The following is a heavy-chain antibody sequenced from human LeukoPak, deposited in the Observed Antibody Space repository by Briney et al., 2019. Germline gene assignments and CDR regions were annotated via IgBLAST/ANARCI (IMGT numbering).Heavy chain of an antibody. J-gene: IGHJ6*03. CDR2: IIPIFGTA. CDR3: ASNPHSYSSGWHYYYYMDV. Sequence: GASVKVSCKASGGTFSSYAISWVRQAPGQGLEWMGGIIPIFGTANYAQKFQGRVTITTDESTSTAYMELSSLRSEDTAVYYCASNPHSYSSGWHYYYYMDVWGKGTTVTVSS. V-gene: IGHV1-69*05. D-gene: IGHD6-19*01. CDR1: GGTFSSYA.